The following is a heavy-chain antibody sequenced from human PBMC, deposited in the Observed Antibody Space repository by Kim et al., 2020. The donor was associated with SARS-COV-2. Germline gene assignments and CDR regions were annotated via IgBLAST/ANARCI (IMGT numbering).Heavy chain of an antibody. CDR3: ARGVTAGVDI. V-gene: IGHV1-8*01. J-gene: IGHJ3*02. Sequence: NTNYAQKVEGRVTMTKDISISTAYMELSGLRSEDTAVYYCARGVTAGVDIWGQGTMVIVSS. CDR2: NT. D-gene: IGHD2-21*02.